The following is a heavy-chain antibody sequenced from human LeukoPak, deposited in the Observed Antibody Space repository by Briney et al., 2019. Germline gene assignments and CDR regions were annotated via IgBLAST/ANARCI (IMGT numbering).Heavy chain of an antibody. CDR1: GGSFSGYY. CDR3: ARTSYRRDYVWGSYRRNWFDP. CDR2: INHSGST. V-gene: IGHV4-34*01. D-gene: IGHD3-16*02. J-gene: IGHJ5*02. Sequence: NPSETLSLTCAVYGGSFSGYYWSWIRQPPGKGLEWIGEINHSGSTNYNPSLKSRVTISVDTSKNQFSLKLSSVTAADTAVYYCARTSYRRDYVWGSYRRNWFDPWGQGTLVTVSS.